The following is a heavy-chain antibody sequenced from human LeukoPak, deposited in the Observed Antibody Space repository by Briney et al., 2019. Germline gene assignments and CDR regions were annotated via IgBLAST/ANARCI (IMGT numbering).Heavy chain of an antibody. D-gene: IGHD2-2*01. J-gene: IGHJ4*02. V-gene: IGHV4-39*01. Sequence: SETLSLTCTVSGGSISSYYWGWIRQPPGKGLEWIGSIYYSGSTYYNPSLKSRVTISVDTSKNQFSLKLSSVTAADTAVYYCARHDGAAILNYFDYWGRGTLVTVSS. CDR3: ARHDGAAILNYFDY. CDR2: IYYSGST. CDR1: GGSISSYY.